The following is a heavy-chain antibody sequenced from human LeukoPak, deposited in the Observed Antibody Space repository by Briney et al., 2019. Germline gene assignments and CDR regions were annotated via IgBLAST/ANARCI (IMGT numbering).Heavy chain of an antibody. CDR3: AKPYYDFWSGYPYYFDY. V-gene: IGHV3-30*02. D-gene: IGHD3-3*01. CDR2: IRYDGSNK. CDR1: GFTLSSYG. J-gene: IGHJ4*02. Sequence: GGSLRLSCAASGFTLSSYGMHWVRQAPGKGLEWVAFIRYDGSNKYYADSVKGRFTISRDNSKNTLYLQMNSLRAEDTAVYYCAKPYYDFWSGYPYYFDYWGQGTLVTVST.